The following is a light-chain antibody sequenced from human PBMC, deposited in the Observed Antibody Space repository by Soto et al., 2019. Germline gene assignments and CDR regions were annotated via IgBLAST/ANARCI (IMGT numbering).Light chain of an antibody. CDR3: CSYADSFTWV. CDR2: KVT. V-gene: IGLV2-23*02. Sequence: QSALTQPASVSGSPGQSITISCTGASSDVGSYNLVSWYQQHPGKVPKLLIHKVTKRPSGVSNRFSGSKSGNTASLTISGLQAEDEAYYYCCSYADSFTWVFGGGTKLTVL. CDR1: SSDVGSYNL. J-gene: IGLJ2*01.